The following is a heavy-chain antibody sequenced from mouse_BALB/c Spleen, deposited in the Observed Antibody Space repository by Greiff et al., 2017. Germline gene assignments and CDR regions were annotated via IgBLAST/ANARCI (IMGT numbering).Heavy chain of an antibody. D-gene: IGHD1-1*01. CDR2: IDPANGNT. CDR1: GFNIKDTY. J-gene: IGHJ4*01. Sequence: VQLQQSGAELVKPGASVKLSCTASGFNIKDTYMHWVKQRPEQGLEWIGRIDPANGNTKYDPKFQGKATITADTSSNTAYLQLSSLTSEDTAVYYCARSGYYGSSPYDYWGQGTSVTVSS. CDR3: ARSGYYGSSPYDY. V-gene: IGHV14-3*02.